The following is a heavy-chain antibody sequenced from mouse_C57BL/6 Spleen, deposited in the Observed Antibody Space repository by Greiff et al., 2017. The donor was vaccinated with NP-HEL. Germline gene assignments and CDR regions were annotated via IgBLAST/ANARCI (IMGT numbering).Heavy chain of an antibody. V-gene: IGHV1-80*01. J-gene: IGHJ3*01. CDR2: IYPGDGDT. Sequence: QVQLQQSGAELVKPGASVKISCKASGYAFSSYWMNWVKQRPGKGLEWIGQIYPGDGDTNYNGKFKGKATLTADKSSSTAYMQLSSLTSEDSAVYFCARYPSDYDYDGFAYWGQGTLVTVSA. CDR3: ARYPSDYDYDGFAY. D-gene: IGHD2-4*01. CDR1: GYAFSSYW.